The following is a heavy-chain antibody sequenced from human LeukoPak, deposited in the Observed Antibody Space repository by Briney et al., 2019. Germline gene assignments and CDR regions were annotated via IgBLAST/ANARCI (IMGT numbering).Heavy chain of an antibody. CDR3: ARGRYYGSGSYYGSQFDY. CDR2: ISYDGSNK. CDR1: GFTLSSYE. D-gene: IGHD3-10*01. Sequence: PGGSLRLSCAASGFTLSSYEMHWVRQAPGKGLEWVAVISYDGSNKYYSDSVKGRFTTSRDNSKNTLYLQMNSLRAEDTAVYYCARGRYYGSGSYYGSQFDYWGQGTLVTVSS. V-gene: IGHV3-30*04. J-gene: IGHJ4*02.